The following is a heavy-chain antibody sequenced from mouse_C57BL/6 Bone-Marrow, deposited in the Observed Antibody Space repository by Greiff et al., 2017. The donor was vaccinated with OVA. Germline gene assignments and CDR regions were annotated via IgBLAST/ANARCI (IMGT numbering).Heavy chain of an antibody. V-gene: IGHV1-50*01. CDR2: IDPSDSYT. CDR1: GYTFTSYW. J-gene: IGHJ2*01. D-gene: IGHD1-1*01. Sequence: QVQLKQPGAELVKPGASVKLSCKASGYTFTSYWMQWVKQRPGQGLEWIGEIDPSDSYTNYNQKFKGKATLTVDTSSSTAYMQLSSLTSEDSAVYYCARDWDLTVVPYRDLDYWGQGTTLTVSS. CDR3: ARDWDLTVVPYRDLDY.